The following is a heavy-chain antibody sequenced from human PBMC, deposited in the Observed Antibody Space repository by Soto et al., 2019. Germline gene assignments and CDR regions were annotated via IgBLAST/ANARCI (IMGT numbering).Heavy chain of an antibody. CDR1: GFTFSSYS. Sequence: GGSLRLSCAASGFTFSSYSMNWVRQAPGKGLEWVSSISSSSSYIYYADSVKGRFTISRDNAKNSLYLQMNSLRAEDTAVYYYAIDVGWARPVANYYYGMDVWAKGPRSPSP. D-gene: IGHD6-19*01. CDR2: ISSSSSYI. J-gene: IGHJ6*02. V-gene: IGHV3-21*01. CDR3: AIDVGWARPVANYYYGMDV.